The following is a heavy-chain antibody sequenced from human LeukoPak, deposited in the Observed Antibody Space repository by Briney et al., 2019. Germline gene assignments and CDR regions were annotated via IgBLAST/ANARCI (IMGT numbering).Heavy chain of an antibody. J-gene: IGHJ4*02. Sequence: GGSLRLSCAASGFTFSSYSMNWVRQAPGKGLEWVSSISSSSSYIYYADSVKGRFTIPRDNAKNSLHLQMNSLRAEDTAVYYCARPHSISDILTGYYPPYFDYWGQGTLVTVSS. V-gene: IGHV3-21*01. CDR2: ISSSSSYI. CDR1: GFTFSSYS. CDR3: ARPHSISDILTGYYPPYFDY. D-gene: IGHD3-9*01.